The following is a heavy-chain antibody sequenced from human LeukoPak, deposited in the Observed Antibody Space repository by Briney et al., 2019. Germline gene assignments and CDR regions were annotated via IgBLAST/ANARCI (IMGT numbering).Heavy chain of an antibody. V-gene: IGHV3-23*01. J-gene: IGHJ4*02. CDR2: VTASARRT. D-gene: IGHD3-22*01. CDR1: GFTFSSYW. CDR3: AKWGFSDRSGANFHS. Sequence: GGSLRLSCAASGFTFSSYWMHWVRQAPGKGLEWVSTVTASARRTYYADSVQGRFTISRDNSNNTLFLQVNSLRADDTAVYHCAKWGFSDRSGANFHSWGQGTLVTVSS.